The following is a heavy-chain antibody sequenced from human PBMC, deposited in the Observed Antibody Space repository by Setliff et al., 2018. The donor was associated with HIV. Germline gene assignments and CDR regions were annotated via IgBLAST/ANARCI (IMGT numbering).Heavy chain of an antibody. V-gene: IGHV1-58*02. CDR2: IVVGSGNT. D-gene: IGHD6-13*01. CDR3: AAGFRDLDGSWYGGWVAP. CDR1: VFTLTGSS. J-gene: IGHJ5*02. Sequence: ASVKVSCKASVFTLTGSSIQWVRQTRGQRLEWIGWIVVGSGNTNYAQNFQGRVTIWRDMSTRTVFMELKSLTVDDSAVYYCAAGFRDLDGSWYGGWVAPWGQGTVVTV.